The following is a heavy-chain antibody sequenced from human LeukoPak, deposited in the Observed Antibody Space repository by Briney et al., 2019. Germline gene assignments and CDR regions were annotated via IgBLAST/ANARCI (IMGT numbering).Heavy chain of an antibody. D-gene: IGHD3-3*01. V-gene: IGHV3-23*01. CDR1: GFTFSSYA. Sequence: PGGSLRLSCAASGFTFSSYAMSWVRQAPGKGLEWVSGISGSGGSTYYADSVKGRFTISRDNSKNTLYLQMNSLRAEDTAVYYCAKVCTIFGVVITQYFQHWGQGTLVTVSS. CDR3: AKVCTIFGVVITQYFQH. J-gene: IGHJ1*01. CDR2: ISGSGGST.